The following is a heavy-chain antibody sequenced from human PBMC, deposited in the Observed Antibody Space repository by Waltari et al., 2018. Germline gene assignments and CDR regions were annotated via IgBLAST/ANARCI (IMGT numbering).Heavy chain of an antibody. CDR1: GYSFTSSW. J-gene: IGHJ4*02. V-gene: IGHV5-51*03. D-gene: IGHD3-16*02. Sequence: EVQLVQSGAEVKKSGESLKISCKASGYSFTSSWIGWVRQMPGKGLEWMGVFYPGSSDTRYRPSFQVQVPISADKSITTAYLQWSSLKASDTAMYYCATLGDYFIPGGYLDYWGQGTLVTVSS. CDR2: FYPGSSDT. CDR3: ATLGDYFIPGGYLDY.